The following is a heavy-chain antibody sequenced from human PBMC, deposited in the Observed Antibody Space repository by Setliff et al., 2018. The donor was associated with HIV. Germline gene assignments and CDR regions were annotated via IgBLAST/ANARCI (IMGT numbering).Heavy chain of an antibody. CDR1: GDSVNSDYL. CDR2: VYHSGST. V-gene: IGHV4-38-2*02. J-gene: IGHJ4*02. Sequence: KASETLSLTCTVSGDSVNSDYLWCWIRQPPGKGLEWIGSVYHSGSTYYNPSLKGRVTTSIDTSKNQFSLKLSSMTAADTAVYYCARDVGLCGVDCWGQGTLVTVSS. D-gene: IGHD2-21*01. CDR3: ARDVGLCGVDC.